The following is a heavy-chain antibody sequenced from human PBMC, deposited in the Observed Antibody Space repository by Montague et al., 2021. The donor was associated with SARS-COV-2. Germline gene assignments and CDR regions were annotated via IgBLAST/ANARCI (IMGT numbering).Heavy chain of an antibody. CDR3: ARSKPVSSFFYYYGMDV. D-gene: IGHD1-14*01. Sequence: SETLSLTCAVYGGSFSGYYWSWIRQPPGKGLDWIGEINHSGSTNYNPSLKSRVTISVDTSKNQFSLKLSSVTAADTAVYYCARSKPVSSFFYYYGMDVWGQGTTVTVSS. CDR1: GGSFSGYY. V-gene: IGHV4-34*01. J-gene: IGHJ6*02. CDR2: INHSGST.